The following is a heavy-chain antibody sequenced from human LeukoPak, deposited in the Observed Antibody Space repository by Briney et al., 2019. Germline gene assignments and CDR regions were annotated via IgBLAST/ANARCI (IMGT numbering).Heavy chain of an antibody. CDR2: INHSGST. V-gene: IGHV4-34*01. D-gene: IGHD4-23*01. Sequence: SETLSLTSAVYAGSFSGNYGSWIRQPPPKELEWIGEINHSGSTNYNPSLKSRVTISVDTTKNQFSLKLSSVTAADTAVYYCAGRGGLTDAFDIWGQGTMVTVSS. CDR3: AGRGGLTDAFDI. J-gene: IGHJ3*02. CDR1: AGSFSGNY.